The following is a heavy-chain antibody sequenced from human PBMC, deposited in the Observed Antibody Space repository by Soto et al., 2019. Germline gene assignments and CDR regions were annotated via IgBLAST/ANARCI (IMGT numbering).Heavy chain of an antibody. D-gene: IGHD5-12*01. J-gene: IGHJ2*01. CDR1: GFTFSSYA. CDR3: AKHAVQEWLRFGYFDL. CDR2: LSGSGGST. V-gene: IGHV3-23*01. Sequence: EVQLLESGGGLVQPGGSLRLSCAASGFTFSSYAMSWVRQAPGKGLEWVSALSGSGGSTYYADSVKGRFTISKDNSKNTLYLQMNSLRAENTAVYYCAKHAVQEWLRFGYFDLWGRGTLVTVSS.